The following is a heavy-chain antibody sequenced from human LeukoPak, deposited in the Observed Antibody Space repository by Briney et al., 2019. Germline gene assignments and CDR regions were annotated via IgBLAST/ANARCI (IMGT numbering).Heavy chain of an antibody. CDR1: GGTFSSYA. Sequence: PVKVSCKASGGTFSSYAISWVRQAPGQGLEWMGGIIPIFGTANYAQKFQGRVTITTDESTSTAYMELSSLRSEDTAVYYCARSNLALPGSCSSTSCRRAIYYYYYMDVWGKGTTVTVSS. CDR3: ARSNLALPGSCSSTSCRRAIYYYYYMDV. J-gene: IGHJ6*03. CDR2: IIPIFGTA. V-gene: IGHV1-69*05. D-gene: IGHD2-2*01.